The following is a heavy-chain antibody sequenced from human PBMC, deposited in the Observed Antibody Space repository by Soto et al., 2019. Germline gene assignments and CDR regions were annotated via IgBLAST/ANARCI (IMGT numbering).Heavy chain of an antibody. D-gene: IGHD7-27*01. Sequence: SETLSLTCPVSGGSISSYYLSWIRQPPGEGLEWIGHIYDSGTTNTNPSLRSQVAISLDTSKNHFSLTLSSVTAADTAVYYCARGPSGDKVHYWGQGALVTVSS. J-gene: IGHJ4*02. CDR2: IYDSGTT. V-gene: IGHV4-59*08. CDR3: ARGPSGDKVHY. CDR1: GGSISSYY.